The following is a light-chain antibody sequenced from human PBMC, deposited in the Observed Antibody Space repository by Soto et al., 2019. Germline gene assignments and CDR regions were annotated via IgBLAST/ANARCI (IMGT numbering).Light chain of an antibody. CDR2: GTS. J-gene: IGKJ2*01. Sequence: EVVLTQSPGTLSLTPGERATLSCRASQSVSGTYLAWYQQKPGQAPRLLIYGTSNRAAGIPDRFSGSGSGTDFTLINSRLEAEDFAVYYCQQFGTSHTLYTFGQATKLEIK. CDR3: QQFGTSHTLYT. V-gene: IGKV3-20*01. CDR1: QSVSGTY.